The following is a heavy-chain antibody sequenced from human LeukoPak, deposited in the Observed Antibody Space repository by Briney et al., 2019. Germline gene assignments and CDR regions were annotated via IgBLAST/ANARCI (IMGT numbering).Heavy chain of an antibody. CDR3: ARAVPGYCSSTSCYQFDY. J-gene: IGHJ4*02. V-gene: IGHV4-34*01. D-gene: IGHD2-2*01. CDR2: INHSGST. Sequence: RPSETLSLTCAVYGGSFSGYYWSWIRQPPGKGLEWIGEINHSGSTNYNPSLKSRVTTSVDTSKNQFSLKLSSVTAADTAVYYCARAVPGYCSSTSCYQFDYWGQGTLVTVSS. CDR1: GGSFSGYY.